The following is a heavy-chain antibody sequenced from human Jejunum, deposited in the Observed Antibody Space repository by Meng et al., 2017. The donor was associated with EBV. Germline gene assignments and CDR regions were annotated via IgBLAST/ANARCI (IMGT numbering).Heavy chain of an antibody. CDR3: ARDSSGYNANDKVSDY. CDR1: GYTFTRYG. D-gene: IGHD5-12*01. V-gene: IGHV1-18*01. CDR2: INVYNGNT. Sequence: QGQLAHSGVEVKRPGASVKVSCKTSGYTFTRYGISWVRQAPGQGPEWMGWINVYNGNTNYAPRLQGRVTMTTDLSTSTAYMELRSLRSDDTAVYYCARDSSGYNANDKVSDYWGQGTLVTSPQ. J-gene: IGHJ4*01.